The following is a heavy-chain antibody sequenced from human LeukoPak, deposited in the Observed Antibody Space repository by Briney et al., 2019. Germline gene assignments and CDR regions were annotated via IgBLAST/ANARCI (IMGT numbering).Heavy chain of an antibody. Sequence: ASVKVSCKASGYTFTSYGISWVRQAPGQGLEWMGWISAYNGNTNYAQKLQGRVTMTTDTSTSTASMELRSLRSDDTAVYYCASDTSGYNYRAFDYWGQGTLVTVSS. J-gene: IGHJ4*02. D-gene: IGHD5-12*01. V-gene: IGHV1-18*01. CDR3: ASDTSGYNYRAFDY. CDR2: ISAYNGNT. CDR1: GYTFTSYG.